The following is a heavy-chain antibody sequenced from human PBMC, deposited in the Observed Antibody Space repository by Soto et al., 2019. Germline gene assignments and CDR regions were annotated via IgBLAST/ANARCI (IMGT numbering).Heavy chain of an antibody. Sequence: QVQLVQSGAEVKKPGASVKVSCKASGYTFTAYSITWVRQAPGQGLEWMGWISAYNDNTNYAQKLQGRVTMTTDTSTSTAYMELRSLRSDDTAVYYCARYLRGYSGYDPCDYWGQGTLVTVSS. CDR1: GYTFTAYS. D-gene: IGHD5-12*01. J-gene: IGHJ4*02. CDR3: ARYLRGYSGYDPCDY. V-gene: IGHV1-18*01. CDR2: ISAYNDNT.